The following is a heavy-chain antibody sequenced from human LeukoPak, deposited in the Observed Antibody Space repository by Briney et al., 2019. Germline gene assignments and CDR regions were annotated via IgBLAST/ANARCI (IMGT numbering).Heavy chain of an antibody. D-gene: IGHD6-19*01. J-gene: IGHJ4*02. V-gene: IGHV3-23*01. CDR1: GFTFSSSP. Sequence: GGSLRLSCAASGFTFSSSPMSSFRQAPGKGLEWVSVISGSGGTTYYADSVKGRFTISRDNSKNTLDLQMNSLRVEDMAVYYCEKKFGSSNWYVLFDYWGQGTLVTVSS. CDR3: EKKFGSSNWYVLFDY. CDR2: ISGSGGTT.